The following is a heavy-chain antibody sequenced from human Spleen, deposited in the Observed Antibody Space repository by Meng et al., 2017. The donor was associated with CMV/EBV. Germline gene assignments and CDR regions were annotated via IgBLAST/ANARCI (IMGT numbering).Heavy chain of an antibody. CDR3: ARGSVGLGIAARKTHDAFDI. D-gene: IGHD6-6*01. V-gene: IGHV3-30*03. J-gene: IGHJ3*02. Sequence: GGSLRLSCAASGFTVTTNYITWVRQAPGKGLEWVAVISYDGSNKYYADSVKGRFTISRDNSKNTLYLQMNSLRAEDTAVYYCARGSVGLGIAARKTHDAFDIWGQGAMVTVSS. CDR2: ISYDGSNK. CDR1: GFTVTTNY.